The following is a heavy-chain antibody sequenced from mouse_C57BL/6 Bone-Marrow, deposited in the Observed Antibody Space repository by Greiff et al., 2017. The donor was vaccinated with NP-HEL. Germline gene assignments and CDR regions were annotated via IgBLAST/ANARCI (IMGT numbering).Heavy chain of an antibody. D-gene: IGHD3-2*02. CDR2: IYPGDGDT. Sequence: QVQLQQSGPELVKPGASVKISCKASGYAFSSSWMNWVKQRPGKGLEWIGRIYPGDGDTNYNGKFKGKATLTADKSSSTAYMQISSLTSEDSAVYFCAIRDSSGYVDYWGQGTTLTVSS. CDR3: AIRDSSGYVDY. V-gene: IGHV1-82*01. CDR1: GYAFSSSW. J-gene: IGHJ2*01.